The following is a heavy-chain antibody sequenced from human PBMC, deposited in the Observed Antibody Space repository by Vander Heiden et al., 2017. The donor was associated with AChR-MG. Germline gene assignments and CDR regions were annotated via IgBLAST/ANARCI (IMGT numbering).Heavy chain of an antibody. CDR1: GFTFSSYD. CDR3: ARGITGTKGAFDI. CDR2: IGTAGDT. Sequence: EVQLVESGGGLVQPGGSLRLSCAASGFTFSSYDMHWVRQATGKGLEWVSAIGTAGDTYYPGSVKGRFTISRENAKNSLYLQMNSLRAGDTAVYYCARGITGTKGAFDIWGQGTMVTVSS. J-gene: IGHJ3*02. D-gene: IGHD1-20*01. V-gene: IGHV3-13*01.